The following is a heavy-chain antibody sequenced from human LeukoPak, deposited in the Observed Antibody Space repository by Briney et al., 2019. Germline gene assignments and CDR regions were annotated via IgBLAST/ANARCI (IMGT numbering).Heavy chain of an antibody. CDR1: GSPFITNA. V-gene: IGHV7-4-1*02. CDR3: ARDKKDY. CDR2: INTNTGNP. Sequence: GASVKVSCKASGSPFITNALIWWGRPLGQGLEWMGWINTNTGNPTYAQGFTGRFVFSLDTSVSTAYLQISSLKAEDTAVYYCARDKKDYWGQGTLVTVSS. J-gene: IGHJ4*02.